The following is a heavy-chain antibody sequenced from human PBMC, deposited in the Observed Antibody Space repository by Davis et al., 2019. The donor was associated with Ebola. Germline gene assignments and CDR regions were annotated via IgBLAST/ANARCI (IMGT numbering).Heavy chain of an antibody. Sequence: PGGSLRLSCTVSGGSISTYYWSWIRQPPGKGLEWIGYIYDSGRTNYNPSLKSRVTISVDKSKNQFSLKLSSVTAADTAVYYCARVGIRGDGGFWSGYQNWLDPWGQRTLVTVSS. CDR3: ARVGIRGDGGFWSGYQNWLDP. J-gene: IGHJ5*02. D-gene: IGHD3-3*01. V-gene: IGHV4-59*12. CDR1: GGSISTYY. CDR2: IYDSGRT.